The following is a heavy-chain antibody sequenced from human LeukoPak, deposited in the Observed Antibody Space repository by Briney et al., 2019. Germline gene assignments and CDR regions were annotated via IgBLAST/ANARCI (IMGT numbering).Heavy chain of an antibody. Sequence: GGSLRLSCTVSGFTVSSNSMSWVRQAPGKGLEWVSFIYSDNTHYSDSVKGRFTISRDNSKNTLYLQMNSLRAEDTAVYYCAKDGVYDYVWGSYRPNYFDYWGQGTLVTVSS. D-gene: IGHD3-16*02. CDR2: IYSDNT. J-gene: IGHJ4*02. V-gene: IGHV3-53*01. CDR3: AKDGVYDYVWGSYRPNYFDY. CDR1: GFTVSSNS.